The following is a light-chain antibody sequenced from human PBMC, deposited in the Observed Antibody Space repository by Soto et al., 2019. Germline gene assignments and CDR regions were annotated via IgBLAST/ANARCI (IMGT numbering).Light chain of an antibody. CDR1: QIVNSAY. Sequence: EIVLTQSPGTLSLSPGERATLSCGVSQIVNSAYLAWYQQKPGQAPRLLIHGASNRATGIPDRFSGSGSGTDFTLTISRLEPEDFAVYYCQQYCTSPFTFGQGSKLESK. J-gene: IGKJ2*01. CDR3: QQYCTSPFT. CDR2: GAS. V-gene: IGKV3-20*01.